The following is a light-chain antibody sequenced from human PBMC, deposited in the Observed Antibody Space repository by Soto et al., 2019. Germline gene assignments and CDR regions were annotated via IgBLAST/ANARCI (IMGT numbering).Light chain of an antibody. CDR3: QRYDSLPPT. J-gene: IGKJ5*01. CDR2: DAS. Sequence: DIQMTQSPSSLSASVGDRVTITCQASHDINKYLNWYQEKPGKAPKLLIYDASNLQTGVPSRFIGSGSGTHFTFTISSLQPEDIATYYCQRYDSLPPTFGQGTRLDIK. V-gene: IGKV1-33*01. CDR1: HDINKY.